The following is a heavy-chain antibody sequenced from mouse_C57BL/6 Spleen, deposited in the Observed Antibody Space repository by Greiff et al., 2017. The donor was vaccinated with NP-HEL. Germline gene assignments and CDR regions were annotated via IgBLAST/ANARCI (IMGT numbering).Heavy chain of an antibody. CDR1: GYTFTSYW. Sequence: QVQLQQPGTELVKPGASVKLSCKASGYTFTSYWMHWVKQRPGQGLEWIGNINPSNGGTNYNEKFKSKATLTVDKSSSTAYMQLSSLTFEDSAVYYCARSYYYGSNWYFDVWGTGTTVTVSS. CDR3: ARSYYYGSNWYFDV. V-gene: IGHV1-53*01. CDR2: INPSNGGT. D-gene: IGHD1-1*01. J-gene: IGHJ1*03.